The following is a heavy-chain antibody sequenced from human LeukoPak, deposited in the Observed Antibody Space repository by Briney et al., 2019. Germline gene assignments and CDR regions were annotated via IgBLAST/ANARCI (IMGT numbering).Heavy chain of an antibody. V-gene: IGHV3-23*01. CDR3: AKESIGLGIFDY. CDR1: GFTFSNYV. J-gene: IGHJ4*02. Sequence: PGGSLRLSCAASGFTFSNYVMSWVRQAPGKGLEWVSAISGSSDVTYLADSVKGRFTTSRDNSKNTLFLQMSSLRVEDTAVYYCAKESIGLGIFDYWGLGTLVTVSS. CDR2: ISGSSDVT. D-gene: IGHD3-10*01.